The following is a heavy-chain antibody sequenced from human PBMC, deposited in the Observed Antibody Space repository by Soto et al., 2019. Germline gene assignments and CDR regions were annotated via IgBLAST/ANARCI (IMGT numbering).Heavy chain of an antibody. CDR2: ISYSGTS. J-gene: IGHJ5*02. CDR1: GGSISDDTYY. V-gene: IGHV4-39*01. D-gene: IGHD2-2*01. Sequence: QLQLQESGPGLVKPSETLSLTCTVSGGSISDDTYYWGWIRQPPGKGLEWIGSISYSGTSSYNPSLKRRVPMSVDTSKKQLSLRLRSVIAADTAVYYCARLHCNSPNCVPLDPWGQGTLVIVSS. CDR3: ARLHCNSPNCVPLDP.